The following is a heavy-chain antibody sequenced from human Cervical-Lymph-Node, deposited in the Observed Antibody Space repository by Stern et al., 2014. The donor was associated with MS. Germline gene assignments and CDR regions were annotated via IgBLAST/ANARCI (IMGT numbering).Heavy chain of an antibody. CDR3: ATLDY. CDR1: GFPFSHFS. V-gene: IGHV3-48*02. Sequence: VQLVESGGTLVQPAGSLRLSCAASGFPFSHFSINWVRQAPGKGLEWIASITGEGTTSSADSVQRRFTISIANARNSRQLPMTHLRDEDTAVHYCATLDYWGQGTLVTVSS. CDR2: ITGEGTT. J-gene: IGHJ4*02.